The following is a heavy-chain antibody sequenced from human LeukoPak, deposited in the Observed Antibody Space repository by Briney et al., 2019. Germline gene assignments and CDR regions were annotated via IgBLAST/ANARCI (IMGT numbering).Heavy chain of an antibody. CDR1: GYTFTGYY. Sequence: ASVKVSCKASGYTFTGYYMHWVRQAPGQGLEWMGWINPNSGGTNYAQKFQGRVTMTRDTSISTAYMELSRLGSDDTAVYYCARGTRRIVVVVAATNWFDPWGQGTLVTVSS. CDR3: ARGTRRIVVVVAATNWFDP. J-gene: IGHJ5*02. V-gene: IGHV1-2*02. CDR2: INPNSGGT. D-gene: IGHD2-15*01.